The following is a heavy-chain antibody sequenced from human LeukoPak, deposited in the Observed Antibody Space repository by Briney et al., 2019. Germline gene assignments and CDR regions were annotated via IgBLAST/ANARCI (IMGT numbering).Heavy chain of an antibody. Sequence: GGSLRLSCAASGFTFNSYWMHWVRHAPGKGLVWVSRILSDGSSTDYADSVKGRFTISRDNAKDTLYLQMNSLRAEDTAVYYCTRTPYSSGRFDYWGQGTLVTVSS. CDR3: TRTPYSSGRFDY. J-gene: IGHJ4*02. CDR1: GFTFNSYW. V-gene: IGHV3-74*01. D-gene: IGHD6-19*01. CDR2: ILSDGSST.